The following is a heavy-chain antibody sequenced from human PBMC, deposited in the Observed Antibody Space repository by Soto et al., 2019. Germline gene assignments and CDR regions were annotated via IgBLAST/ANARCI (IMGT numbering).Heavy chain of an antibody. J-gene: IGHJ4*02. CDR2: IRGSGGTT. CDR1: GFSFSIYA. D-gene: IGHD3-10*01. V-gene: IGHV3-23*01. Sequence: GSLRLSCVVSGFSFSIYAMNWVRQAPGQGLEWVSGIRGSGGTTFYADSVKGRFTISRDNSNNTLYLQMHSLGAGDSAIYYCAKESANHFTYYFDYWGQGTLVTVSS. CDR3: AKESANHFTYYFDY.